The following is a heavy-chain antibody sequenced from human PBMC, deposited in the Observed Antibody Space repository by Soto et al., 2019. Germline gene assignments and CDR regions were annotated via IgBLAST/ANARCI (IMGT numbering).Heavy chain of an antibody. CDR1: GGSISSYY. Sequence: SETLSLTCTVSGGSISSYYWSWIRQPPGKGLEWIGYIYYSGSTNYNPSLKSRVTISVDTSKNQFSLKLSSVTAADTAVYYCARDRGVYCSSTSCYVGDFDYWGQGTLVTVSS. V-gene: IGHV4-59*01. CDR3: ARDRGVYCSSTSCYVGDFDY. D-gene: IGHD2-2*01. CDR2: IYYSGST. J-gene: IGHJ4*02.